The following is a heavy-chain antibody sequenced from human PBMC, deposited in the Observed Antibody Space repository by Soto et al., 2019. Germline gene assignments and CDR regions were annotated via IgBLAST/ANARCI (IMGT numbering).Heavy chain of an antibody. J-gene: IGHJ3*02. V-gene: IGHV4-31*03. D-gene: IGHD3-10*01. CDR3: ARHDYGSGSSIDI. Sequence: QVQLQESGPGLVKPSQTLSLTCTVSGGSIGSGGYYWSWIRQHPGKGLEWIGYIYYSGSTYYNPSLKIRVTISVDTSKNQFSLKLSSVTAADTAVYYCARHDYGSGSSIDIWGQGTMVTVSS. CDR2: IYYSGST. CDR1: GGSIGSGGYY.